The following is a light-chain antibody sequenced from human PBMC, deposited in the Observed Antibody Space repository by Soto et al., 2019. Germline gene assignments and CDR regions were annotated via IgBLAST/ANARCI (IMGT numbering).Light chain of an antibody. CDR1: QTVRNNY. J-gene: IGKJ4*01. V-gene: IGKV3-20*01. CDR2: GAS. Sequence: EFVLTQSPGTLSLSPGERATLSCRASQTVRNNYLAWYQQKPGQAPRLLIYGASSRAAGIPDRFSGSGSGTDFTLTISRLEPEDFAVYYCQQYGNSVLTFGGGTKVDI. CDR3: QQYGNSVLT.